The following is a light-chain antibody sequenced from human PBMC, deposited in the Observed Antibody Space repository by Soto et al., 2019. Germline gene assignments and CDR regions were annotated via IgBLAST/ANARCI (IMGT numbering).Light chain of an antibody. CDR2: EGS. CDR1: SSDVGSSNL. Sequence: QSALTQPASVSGSPGQSITISCTGTSSDVGSSNLVSWYQQHPGKTPKLIIYEGSRRPSGVSGRFSGSMSGNAASLPISGLQAEDEADYYCCSFARSSTSDVFGTGTKVTV. CDR3: CSFARSSTSDV. V-gene: IGLV2-23*01. J-gene: IGLJ1*01.